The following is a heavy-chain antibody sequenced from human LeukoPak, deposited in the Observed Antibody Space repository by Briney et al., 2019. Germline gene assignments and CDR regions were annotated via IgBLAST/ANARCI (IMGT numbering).Heavy chain of an antibody. Sequence: PGGSLRLSCAASGFTFSSYGMSWVRQAPGKGLEWVSAISGSGGSTYYADSVKGRFTISRDNSKNTLYLQMNSLRAEDTAVYYCERSLVSMTTVTTTLGYWGQGTLVTVSS. CDR3: ERSLVSMTTVTTTLGY. CDR2: ISGSGGST. CDR1: GFTFSSYG. V-gene: IGHV3-23*01. D-gene: IGHD4-17*01. J-gene: IGHJ4*02.